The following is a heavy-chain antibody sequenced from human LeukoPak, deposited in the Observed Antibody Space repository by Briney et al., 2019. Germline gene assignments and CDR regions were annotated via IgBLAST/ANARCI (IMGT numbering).Heavy chain of an antibody. Sequence: TASETLSLTCTVSGGSISSSSYYWGWIRQPPGKGLEWIGSIYYSGSTYYNPSLKSRVTISVDTSKNQFSLKLSSVTAADTAVYYCARRSFYCSGGSCYDYWGQGTLATVSS. CDR2: IYYSGST. CDR1: GGSISSSSYY. V-gene: IGHV4-39*01. J-gene: IGHJ4*02. CDR3: ARRSFYCSGGSCYDY. D-gene: IGHD2-15*01.